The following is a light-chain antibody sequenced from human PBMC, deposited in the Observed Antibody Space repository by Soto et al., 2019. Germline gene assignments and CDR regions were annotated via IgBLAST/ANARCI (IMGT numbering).Light chain of an antibody. CDR2: AG. CDR3: QQNNWWPYT. CDR1: RSVGTS. J-gene: IGKJ2*01. V-gene: IGKV3-11*01. Sequence: EIVLTQSPATLSLSPGERATLSCRASRSVGTSITWFRQNPGQAPRLVLFAGTRATGIPARISGGGSGTYITTTSTIQDHEVFADYYWQQNNWWPYTFGRGTKIEIK.